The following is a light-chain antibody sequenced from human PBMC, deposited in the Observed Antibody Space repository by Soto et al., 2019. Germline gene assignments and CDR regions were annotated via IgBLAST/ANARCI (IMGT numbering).Light chain of an antibody. CDR3: QQYGSSPPWT. V-gene: IGKV3-20*01. CDR1: QSVSSSY. CDR2: GAS. Sequence: EIVLTQSPGTLSLSPGERATLSCRASQSVSSSYLAWYQQKPGQAPRLLIYGASSRATGIPDRFSGSGSGTDFTLTISRLEPEDFAVYYCQQYGSSPPWTFGQGTKFDIK. J-gene: IGKJ1*01.